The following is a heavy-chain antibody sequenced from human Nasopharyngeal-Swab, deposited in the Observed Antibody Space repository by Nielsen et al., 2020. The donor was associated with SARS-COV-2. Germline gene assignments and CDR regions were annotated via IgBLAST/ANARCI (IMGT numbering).Heavy chain of an antibody. D-gene: IGHD1-26*01. CDR2: ISGSGGST. V-gene: IGHV3-23*01. CDR3: ANRMPTVGATRYYCFDS. Sequence: GESLKISCAASGFTFSSYAMSWVRQAPGKGLEWVSTISGSGGSTYYADSVKGRFTISGDNSKNTLYLQMSSLRAEDTAVYYCANRMPTVGATRYYCFDSWGQGTLVTVSS. J-gene: IGHJ4*02. CDR1: GFTFSSYA.